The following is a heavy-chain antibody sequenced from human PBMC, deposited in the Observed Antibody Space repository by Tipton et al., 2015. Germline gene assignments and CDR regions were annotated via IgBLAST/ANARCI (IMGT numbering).Heavy chain of an antibody. CDR3: ARDRTVSHYYYYGIDV. D-gene: IGHD3/OR15-3a*01. CDR1: GGSVGSASYY. Sequence: TLSLTCTVSGGSVGSASYYWSWIRQPPGKGLEWIGYIYYSGSTNYNPSLKSRVTISLDTSKNHFSLNLTSVTAADTAVYYCARDRTVSHYYYYGIDVWGQGTTVTVSS. V-gene: IGHV4-61*03. J-gene: IGHJ6*02. CDR2: IYYSGST.